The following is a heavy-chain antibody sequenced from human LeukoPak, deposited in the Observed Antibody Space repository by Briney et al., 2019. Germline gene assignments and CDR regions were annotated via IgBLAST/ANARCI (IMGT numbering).Heavy chain of an antibody. CDR3: ARLEYCSSTACYFDQ. V-gene: IGHV4-38-2*01. CDR1: GYSISTTYY. J-gene: IGHJ4*02. CDR2: MHHSGST. Sequence: PSETLSLTCDVSGYSISTTYYWGWVRQPPGKGLEWIVSMHHSGSTYHNPSLKSRVTISLDTSKNQFSLNLRFVTAADTAMYYCARLEYCSSTACYFDQWGQGTLVTVSS. D-gene: IGHD2-2*01.